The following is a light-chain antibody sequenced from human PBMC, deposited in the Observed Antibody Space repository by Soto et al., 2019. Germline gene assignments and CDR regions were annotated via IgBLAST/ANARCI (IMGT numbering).Light chain of an antibody. Sequence: DIQMTQSPSSLSASVGDSVTITCQASQDINNYLNWYQQKPGNAPKLLIYDASNLETGVPSRFSGSGSGTDFTFTIGSLQPEDIATYYCQQYEDIPWTFGHGTKVDIK. CDR3: QQYEDIPWT. CDR1: QDINNY. CDR2: DAS. J-gene: IGKJ1*01. V-gene: IGKV1-33*01.